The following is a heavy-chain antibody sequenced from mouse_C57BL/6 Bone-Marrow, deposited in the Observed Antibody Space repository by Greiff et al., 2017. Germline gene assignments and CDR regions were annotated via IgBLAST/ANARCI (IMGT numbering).Heavy chain of an antibody. CDR2: INPNNGGT. J-gene: IGHJ1*03. CDR3: AREGGYPYWYFDV. CDR1: GYTFTDYY. D-gene: IGHD2-2*01. Sequence: VQLQQPGAELVKPGASVKISCKASGYTFTDYYMNWVKQSHGKSLEWIGDINPNNGGTSYNQKFKGKATLTVDKSSSTAYMELRSLTSEDSAVYYCAREGGYPYWYFDVWGTGTTVTVSS. V-gene: IGHV1-26*01.